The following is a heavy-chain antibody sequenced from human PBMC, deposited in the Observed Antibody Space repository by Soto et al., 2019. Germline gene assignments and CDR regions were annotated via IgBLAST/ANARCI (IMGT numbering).Heavy chain of an antibody. CDR3: AKDRHSSTPYYFDY. Sequence: GGSLRLSCAASGFTFISYAMRWVRQAPGKGLEWVSTISGGGSSTQYADSVKGRFTISRDNSRNTLYLQLNSLRAEDTAVYYSAKDRHSSTPYYFDYWGQGILVTVSS. CDR1: GFTFISYA. D-gene: IGHD6-13*01. V-gene: IGHV3-23*01. CDR2: ISGGGSST. J-gene: IGHJ4*02.